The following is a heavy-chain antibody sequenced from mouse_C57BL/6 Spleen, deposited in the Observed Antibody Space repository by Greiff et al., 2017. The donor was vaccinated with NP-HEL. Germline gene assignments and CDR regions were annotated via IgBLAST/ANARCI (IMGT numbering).Heavy chain of an antibody. CDR3: APDYEGFAY. Sequence: QVQLQQPGAELVMPGASVKLSCKASGYTFTSYWMHWVKQRPGQGLEWIGEIDPSDSYTNYNQKFKGKSTLTVDKSSSTAYMQLSSLTSADSAVYYCAPDYEGFAYWGQGTRVTVSA. CDR1: GYTFTSYW. J-gene: IGHJ3*01. CDR2: IDPSDSYT. V-gene: IGHV1-69*01. D-gene: IGHD2-4*01.